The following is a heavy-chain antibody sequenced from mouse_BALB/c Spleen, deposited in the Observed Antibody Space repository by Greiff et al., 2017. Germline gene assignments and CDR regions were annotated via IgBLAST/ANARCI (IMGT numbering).Heavy chain of an antibody. V-gene: IGHV7-3*02. CDR3: ARDGRGYYAMDY. J-gene: IGHJ4*01. Sequence: EVQLVESGGGLVQPGGSLRLSCATSGFTFTDYYMSWVRQPPGKALEWLGFIRNKANGYTTEYSASVKGRFTISRDNSQSILYLQMNTLRAEDSATYYCARDGRGYYAMDYWGQGTSVTVSS. CDR1: GFTFTDYY. CDR2: IRNKANGYTT.